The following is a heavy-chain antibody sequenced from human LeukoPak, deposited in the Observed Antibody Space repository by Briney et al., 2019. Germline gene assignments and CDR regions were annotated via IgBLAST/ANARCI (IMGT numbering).Heavy chain of an antibody. CDR1: GFTFSSYA. J-gene: IGHJ3*02. Sequence: SGGSLRLSCAASGFTFSSYAMSWVRQAPGKGLEWVSAISGSGGSTYYADSVKGRFTISGDNSKNTLYLQMNSLRAEDTAVYYCAKDMSYYDSSGYYYLDAFDIWGQGTMVTVSS. CDR2: ISGSGGST. D-gene: IGHD3-22*01. CDR3: AKDMSYYDSSGYYYLDAFDI. V-gene: IGHV3-23*01.